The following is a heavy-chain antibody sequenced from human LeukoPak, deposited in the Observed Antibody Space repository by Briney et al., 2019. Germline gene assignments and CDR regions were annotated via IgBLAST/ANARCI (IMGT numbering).Heavy chain of an antibody. J-gene: IGHJ3*02. V-gene: IGHV4-59*01. CDR3: ARESNWYYYNSSGYRDAFDI. D-gene: IGHD3-22*01. CDR1: GGSISSYY. Sequence: PSETLSLTCTVSGGSISSYYWSWIRQPPGKGLEWIGYIYYSGCTNYNPSLKSRVTISVDTSKNQFSLKLSSVTAADTAVYYCARESNWYYYNSSGYRDAFDIWGQGTMVTVSS. CDR2: IYYSGCT.